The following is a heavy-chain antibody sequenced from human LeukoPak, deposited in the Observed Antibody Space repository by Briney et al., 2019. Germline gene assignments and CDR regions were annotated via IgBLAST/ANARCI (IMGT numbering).Heavy chain of an antibody. CDR3: ARDYYDTLTGYYREDY. V-gene: IGHV1-2*06. Sequence: ASVKVSCKASGYTFTGYYMHWVRQAPGQGLEWMGRINPNNGGTNYAQKFQGRVTMTRDTSISTAYMELSRLRSDDTAAYYCARDYYDTLTGYYREDYWGQGTLVTVSS. CDR2: INPNNGGT. CDR1: GYTFTGYY. J-gene: IGHJ4*02. D-gene: IGHD3-9*01.